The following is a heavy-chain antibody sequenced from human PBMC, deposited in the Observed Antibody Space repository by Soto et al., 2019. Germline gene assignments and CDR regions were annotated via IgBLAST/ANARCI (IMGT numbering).Heavy chain of an antibody. CDR3: ARGSGGSSWDAFDI. CDR1: GGSVSSSY. D-gene: IGHD2-15*01. J-gene: IGHJ3*02. V-gene: IGHV4-59*02. CDR2: IYYSGTT. Sequence: XGTLSLTGTVSGGSVSSSYWGWIRQPPGKGLEWIGYIYYSGTTNYNPSLKSRVTISVDTSKNQFSLKLSSVTAADTAVYYCARGSGGSSWDAFDIWGQGTMVTVSS.